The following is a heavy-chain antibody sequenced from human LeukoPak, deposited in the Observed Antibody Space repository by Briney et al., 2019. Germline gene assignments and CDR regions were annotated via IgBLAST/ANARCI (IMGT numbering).Heavy chain of an antibody. CDR3: ARTYYDILTGYYFDAFDI. D-gene: IGHD3-9*01. CDR2: ISAYNGNT. V-gene: IGHV1-18*01. Sequence: ASVKASCKASGYTFTSYGISWVRQAPGQGLEWMGWISAYNGNTNYAQKLQGRVTMTTDTSTSTAYMELRSLRSDDTAVYYCARTYYDILTGYYFDAFDIWGQGTMVTVSS. J-gene: IGHJ3*02. CDR1: GYTFTSYG.